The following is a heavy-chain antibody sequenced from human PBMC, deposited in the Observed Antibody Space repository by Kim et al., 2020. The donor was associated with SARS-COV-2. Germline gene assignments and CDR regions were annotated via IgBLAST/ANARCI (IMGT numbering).Heavy chain of an antibody. CDR2: ISYDGSNK. CDR1: GFTFSSYG. CDR3: ARDSNPGLLWFGELSNYYYYYGMDV. Sequence: GGSLRLSCAASGFTFSSYGMHWVRQAPGKGLEWVAVISYDGSNKYYADSVKGRFTISRDNSKNTLYLQMNSLRAEDTAVYYCARDSNPGLLWFGELSNYYYYYGMDVGGQGTTVTVSS. V-gene: IGHV3-33*05. D-gene: IGHD3-10*01. J-gene: IGHJ6*02.